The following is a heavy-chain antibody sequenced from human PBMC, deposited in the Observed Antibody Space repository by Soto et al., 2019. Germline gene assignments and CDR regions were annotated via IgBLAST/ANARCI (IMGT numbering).Heavy chain of an antibody. Sequence: GSISSSSYYWGWIRQPPGKGLEWIGSIYYSGSTYYNPSLKSRVTISVDTSKNQFSLKLSSVTAADTAVYYCARHVRVGATARGYYGMDVWGQGTTVTVSS. CDR2: IYYSGST. CDR3: ARHVRVGATARGYYGMDV. D-gene: IGHD1-26*01. V-gene: IGHV4-39*01. J-gene: IGHJ6*02. CDR1: GSISSSSYY.